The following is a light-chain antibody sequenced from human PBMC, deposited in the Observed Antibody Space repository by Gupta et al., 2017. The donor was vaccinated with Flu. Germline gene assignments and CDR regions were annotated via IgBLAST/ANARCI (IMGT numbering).Light chain of an antibody. Sequence: YELTQSLSVSVALGQTARITCEGYNIGIKSVRWYQQRPGQAPMLVIYLDKKRPSGIPERFSGASSGNTDTLTISRAEAGDEADYYCQVWAGSVGVFGGGTKLTVL. CDR1: NIGIKS. J-gene: IGLJ3*02. CDR3: QVWAGSVGV. CDR2: LDK. V-gene: IGLV3-9*01.